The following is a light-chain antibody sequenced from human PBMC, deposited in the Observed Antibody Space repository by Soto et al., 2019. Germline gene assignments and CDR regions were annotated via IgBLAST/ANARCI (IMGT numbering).Light chain of an antibody. CDR2: KAS. CDR3: QQFHSFSPT. V-gene: IGKV1-5*03. J-gene: IGKJ1*01. CDR1: QSISSW. Sequence: DIHITQSPSTLSASVGDRVTITCRASQSISSWLAWYQKKPGKAPKLRIYKASSLESGVQSRFSGSGSGTEFTLTISSLQPDDFATYYCQQFHSFSPTFGQGTKVEIK.